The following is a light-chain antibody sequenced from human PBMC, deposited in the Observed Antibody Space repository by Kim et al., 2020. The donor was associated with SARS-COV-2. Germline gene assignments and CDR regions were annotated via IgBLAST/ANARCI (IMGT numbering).Light chain of an antibody. J-gene: IGKJ2*01. CDR2: GAS. V-gene: IGKV1-39*01. CDR3: QQSYDTPQYT. CDR1: QTIITY. Sequence: DIQMTQSPSSLSASVGDRVTITCRASQTIITYLNWYQQKPGKAPKLLIYGASSLQSGVPSRFSGSGSGTDFTLTISSLQPEDFATYYCQQSYDTPQYTFGQGTKVDIK.